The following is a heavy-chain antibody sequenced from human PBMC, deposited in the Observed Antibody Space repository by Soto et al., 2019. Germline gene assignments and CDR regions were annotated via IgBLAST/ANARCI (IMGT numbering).Heavy chain of an antibody. CDR2: ISWNSGSI. J-gene: IGHJ6*03. V-gene: IGHV3-9*01. Sequence: HPGGSLRLSCTASGFTFDDYAMHWVRQAPGKGLEWVSGISWNSGSIGYADSVKGRFTISRDNAKNSLYLQMNSLRAEDTALYYCAKGIGGRYYYYYMDVWGKGTTVTVSS. CDR1: GFTFDDYA. CDR3: AKGIGGRYYYYYMDV.